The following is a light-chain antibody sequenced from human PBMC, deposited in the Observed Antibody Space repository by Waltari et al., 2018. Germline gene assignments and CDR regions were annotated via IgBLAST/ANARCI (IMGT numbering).Light chain of an antibody. Sequence: DIQMTQSPSSLSASVGDRVTISCRASQSITGYLNWYQQKPGQAPKLLVYTASSLQSGIPLRFSGSGYGTDFTLTISSLQPEDFATYYCQQSYSTPYTFGQGTKLEIK. V-gene: IGKV1-39*01. J-gene: IGKJ2*01. CDR3: QQSYSTPYT. CDR1: QSITGY. CDR2: TAS.